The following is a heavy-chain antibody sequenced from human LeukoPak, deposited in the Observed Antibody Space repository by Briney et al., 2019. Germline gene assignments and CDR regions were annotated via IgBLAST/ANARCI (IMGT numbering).Heavy chain of an antibody. Sequence: GASVKVSCKASGYTFTSSVINWVRQAPGQGLEWLGLINPTGSSTLYAQKFQGRVTMTRDMSTATDYMELSSLRSDDTAVYYCARDNSVGDVAWWFDPWGQGTLVTVSS. CDR1: GYTFTSSV. CDR2: INPTGSST. V-gene: IGHV1-46*01. J-gene: IGHJ5*02. CDR3: ARDNSVGDVAWWFDP. D-gene: IGHD1-26*01.